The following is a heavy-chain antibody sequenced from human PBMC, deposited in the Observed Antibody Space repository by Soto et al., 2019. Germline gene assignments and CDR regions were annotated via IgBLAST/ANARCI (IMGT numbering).Heavy chain of an antibody. CDR1: GFSLSTSGVG. D-gene: IGHD2-15*01. CDR2: IYWDDDK. V-gene: IGHV2-5*02. Sequence: QITLKESGPTLVKPTQTLTLTCTFSGFSLSTSGVGVGWIRQPPGKALEWLALIYWDDDKRYSPSLKRRLTITKDTSKNHVVLTMTNVDPVDTATYYCAHRLRVSVLLFHKYWYFDVWGRGTLVTVSS. CDR3: AHRLRVSVLLFHKYWYFDV. J-gene: IGHJ2*01.